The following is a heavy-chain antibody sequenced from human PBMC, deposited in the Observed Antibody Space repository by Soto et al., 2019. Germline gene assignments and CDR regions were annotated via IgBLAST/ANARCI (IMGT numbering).Heavy chain of an antibody. J-gene: IGHJ4*02. CDR2: ISSSSSYI. Sequence: PGGSLRLSCAASGFTFSSYSMNWVRQAPGKGLEWVSSISSSSSYIYYADSVKGRFTISRDNAKDSLYLQMNSLRAEDTAVYYCARGANYYDSSRYCGYWGQGTLVTVSS. CDR1: GFTFSSYS. D-gene: IGHD3-22*01. CDR3: ARGANYYDSSRYCGY. V-gene: IGHV3-21*01.